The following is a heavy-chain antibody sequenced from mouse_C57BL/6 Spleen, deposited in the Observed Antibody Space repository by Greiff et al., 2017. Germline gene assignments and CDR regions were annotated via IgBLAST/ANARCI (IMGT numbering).Heavy chain of an antibody. CDR3: ARPETGDYFDY. V-gene: IGHV5-9*01. CDR2: ISGGGGNT. CDR1: GFTFSSYT. J-gene: IGHJ2*01. D-gene: IGHD4-1*01. Sequence: VQLKESGGGLVKPGGSLKLSCAASGFTFSSYTMSWVRQTPEKRLEWVATISGGGGNTYYPDSVKGRFTISRDNAKNTLYLQMSSLRSEDTALYYCARPETGDYFDYWGQGTTLTVSS.